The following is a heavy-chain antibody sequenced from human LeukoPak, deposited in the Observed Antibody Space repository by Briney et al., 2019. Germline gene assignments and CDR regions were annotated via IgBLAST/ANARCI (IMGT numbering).Heavy chain of an antibody. CDR3: AKNGDRGAYCSGGSCYPYYYYYMDV. D-gene: IGHD2-15*01. Sequence: GGSLRLSCAASGFTFSSYWMSWVRQAPGKGLEWVANIKKDGSEKYYVDSVKGRFTISRDNAKKSLYLQMNSLRAEDTAIYYCAKNGDRGAYCSGGSCYPYYYYYMDVWGKGTTVTISS. CDR1: GFTFSSYW. J-gene: IGHJ6*03. V-gene: IGHV3-7*03. CDR2: IKKDGSEK.